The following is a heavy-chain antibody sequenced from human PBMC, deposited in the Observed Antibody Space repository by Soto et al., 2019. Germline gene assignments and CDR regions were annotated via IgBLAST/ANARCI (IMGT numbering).Heavy chain of an antibody. J-gene: IGHJ6*02. CDR1: RFTFSDSY. CDR3: AREGVGDLHVMDV. CDR2: ISSIDSSI. D-gene: IGHD1-26*01. Sequence: QVQLVESGGGLVKPGGSLRLSCAASRFTFSDSYMYWIRQAPGKGLECVSYISSIDSSIYYADSVKGRFTLSRDNAKSSLYLQTNSLRAEDTAVYYCAREGVGDLHVMDVWGQGTTVTVSS. V-gene: IGHV3-11*01.